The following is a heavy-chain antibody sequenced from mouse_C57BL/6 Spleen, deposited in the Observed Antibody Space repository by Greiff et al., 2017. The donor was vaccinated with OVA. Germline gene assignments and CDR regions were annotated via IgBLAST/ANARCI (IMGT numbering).Heavy chain of an antibody. V-gene: IGHV1-74*01. CDR1: GYTFTSYW. Sequence: QVQLQQPGAELVKPGASVKVSCKASGYTFTSYWMHWVKQRPGPGLEFIFRLHPSYISTNYNQKFKVKSPLTVDKSSSTAYMQLSSLTSEDSAVYYCATIYYDYDEDFDYWGQGTTLTVSS. J-gene: IGHJ2*01. CDR3: ATIYYDYDEDFDY. CDR2: LHPSYIST. D-gene: IGHD2-4*01.